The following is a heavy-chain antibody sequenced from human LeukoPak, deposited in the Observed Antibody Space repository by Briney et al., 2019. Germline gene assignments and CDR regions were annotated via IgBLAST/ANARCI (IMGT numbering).Heavy chain of an antibody. Sequence: SETLSLTCAVYGGSFSGYYWSWIRQPPGKGLEWIGEINHSGSTNYNPSLKSRVTISVDTSKNQFSLKLSSVTAEDTAVYYCARSNYDILTGYLPAGEDYWGQGTLVTVSS. CDR2: INHSGST. D-gene: IGHD3-9*01. V-gene: IGHV4-34*01. CDR3: ARSNYDILTGYLPAGEDY. J-gene: IGHJ4*02. CDR1: GGSFSGYY.